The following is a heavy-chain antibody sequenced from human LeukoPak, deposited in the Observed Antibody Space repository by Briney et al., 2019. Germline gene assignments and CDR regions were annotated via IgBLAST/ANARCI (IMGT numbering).Heavy chain of an antibody. CDR3: ASGIHGTAGYDP. CDR1: GHTFTNYW. J-gene: IGHJ5*02. V-gene: IGHV5-51*01. CDR2: IYFGDFET. D-gene: IGHD2/OR15-2a*01. Sequence: GESLKISCKASGHTFTNYWIGWVRQMPGKGLEWMGFIYFGDFETRYRPSFQGQVIISADKSISAAYLQWSSLKASDTAIYYCASGIHGTAGYDPWGQGTLVTVSS.